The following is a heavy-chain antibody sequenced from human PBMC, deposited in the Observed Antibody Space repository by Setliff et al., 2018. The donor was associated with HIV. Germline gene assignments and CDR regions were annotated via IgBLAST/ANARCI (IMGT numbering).Heavy chain of an antibody. CDR3: ASPSRDISSAYASDI. Sequence: ASVKVSCKASAYTLTSNYMHWVRQAPGQGLEWMGIVNPSDGSTIYAQKFQGRVTMTRDTSISTAYMELSRLRSDDTAVYYCASPSRDISSAYASDIWGQGTMVTVSS. J-gene: IGHJ3*02. CDR2: VNPSDGST. D-gene: IGHD3-22*01. V-gene: IGHV1-2*02. CDR1: AYTLTSNY.